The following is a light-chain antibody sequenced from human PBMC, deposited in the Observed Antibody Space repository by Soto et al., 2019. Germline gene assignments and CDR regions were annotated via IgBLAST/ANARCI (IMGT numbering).Light chain of an antibody. CDR1: QSVSSY. J-gene: IGKJ5*01. CDR3: LQYNNWPPAT. V-gene: IGKV3-15*01. CDR2: DAS. Sequence: EIVLTQSPVTLSLSPGERATLSCRASQSVSSYLAWYQQKPGQAXRLLIYDASIRATAIPARFSGSGSGTEFTLTISSLQSEDFAVYYGLQYNNWPPATFGQGTRLEIK.